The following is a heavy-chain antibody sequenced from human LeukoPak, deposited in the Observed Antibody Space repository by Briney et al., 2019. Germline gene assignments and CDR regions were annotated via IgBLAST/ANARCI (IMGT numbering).Heavy chain of an antibody. CDR1: GGSISSYY. Sequence: SETLSLTCTVSGGSISSYYWSWIRQPAGKGLEWIGYIYYSGSTNYNPSLKSRVTISVDTSKNQFSLKLTSVTAADTAVYYCARTTEGGYTHGYFYYYYMDVWGKGTTVTISS. V-gene: IGHV4-59*01. D-gene: IGHD5-18*01. J-gene: IGHJ6*03. CDR2: IYYSGST. CDR3: ARTTEGGYTHGYFYYYYMDV.